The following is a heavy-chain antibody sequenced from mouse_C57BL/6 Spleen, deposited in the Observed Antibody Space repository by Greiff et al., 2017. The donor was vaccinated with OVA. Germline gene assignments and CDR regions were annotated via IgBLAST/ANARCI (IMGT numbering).Heavy chain of an antibody. Sequence: QVQLQQSGAELVKPGASVKLSCKASGYTFTSYWMHWVKQRPGQGLEWIGMIHPNSGSTNYNEKFKSKATLTVDKSSSTAYMQLSSLTSEDSAVYYCAREGGNSFDYWGQGTTLTVSS. CDR1: GYTFTSYW. J-gene: IGHJ2*01. CDR2: IHPNSGST. V-gene: IGHV1-64*01. CDR3: AREGGNSFDY.